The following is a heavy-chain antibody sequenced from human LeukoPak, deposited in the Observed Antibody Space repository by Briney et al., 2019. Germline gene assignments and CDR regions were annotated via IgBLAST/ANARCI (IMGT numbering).Heavy chain of an antibody. V-gene: IGHV3-48*01. Sequence: PGGSLRLSCAASGFSLSSYSMNWVRQAPGKELEWVSYIRISSTTIYYADSVKGRFTISRDNVKNSLSLQMNSLRAEDTAVYYCARDGIGKQCLRLGQAAYFFMDVWGRGSTVTVSS. CDR2: IRISSTTI. J-gene: IGHJ6*03. D-gene: IGHD5-12*01. CDR1: GFSLSSYS. CDR3: ARDGIGKQCLRLGQAAYFFMDV.